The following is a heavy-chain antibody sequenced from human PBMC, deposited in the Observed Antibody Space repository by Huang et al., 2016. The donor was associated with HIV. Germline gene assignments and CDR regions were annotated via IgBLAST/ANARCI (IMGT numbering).Heavy chain of an antibody. CDR1: GDFISSTNYY. CDR3: ASQHIGAAATWF. CDR2: VYQSGST. D-gene: IGHD6-13*01. V-gene: IGHV4-39*01. Sequence: QLQLQESGPGQVKPSETLSLTCTVSGDFISSTNYYWGWIRQSPGKGLEWVGSVYQSGSTNYNPSLKSRGTLSGDTSRNQFSLRLNSVTAADTAVYYCASQHIGAAATWFWGRGTQVAVSS. J-gene: IGHJ4*02.